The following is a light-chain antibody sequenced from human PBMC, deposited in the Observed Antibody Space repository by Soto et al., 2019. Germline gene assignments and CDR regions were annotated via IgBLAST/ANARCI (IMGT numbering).Light chain of an antibody. CDR2: DAS. V-gene: IGKV3-15*01. J-gene: IGKJ1*01. CDR1: QSIRST. CDR3: QQYTNWPRT. Sequence: ETVMTQSPATLSVSPGERATLSCRASQSIRSTLAWFQQKPGQAPRLLIYDASKRATGIPARFSGSGSGTEFTLTISSLQSEDFAVYYCQQYTNWPRTFGQGTIVDIK.